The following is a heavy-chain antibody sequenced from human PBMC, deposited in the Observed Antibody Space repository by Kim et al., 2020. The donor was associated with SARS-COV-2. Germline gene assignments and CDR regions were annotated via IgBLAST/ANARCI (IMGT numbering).Heavy chain of an antibody. Sequence: SETLSLTCTVSGGSISSSIYYWGWIRQPPGKGLEWIGSIYYSGSTYYNPSLKSRVTISVDTSKNQFSLKLSSVTAADTAVYYCARHLGITRWFDPWGQGTLVTASS. CDR1: GGSISSSIYY. CDR3: ARHLGITRWFDP. CDR2: IYYSGST. D-gene: IGHD3-16*01. V-gene: IGHV4-39*01. J-gene: IGHJ5*02.